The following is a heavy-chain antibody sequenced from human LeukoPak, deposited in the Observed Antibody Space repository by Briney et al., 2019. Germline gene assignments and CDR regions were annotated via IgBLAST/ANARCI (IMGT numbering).Heavy chain of an antibody. Sequence: GVSVKVSCKASGYTFTSNGLGWVRQAPGQGLEWMGWINTNTGNPTYAQGFTGRFVFSLDTFDNTPYLQISSLQAEDTAVYYCASFFCTSALCNYLDYWGQGTLVTVSS. CDR3: ASFFCTSALCNYLDY. CDR1: GYTFTSNG. D-gene: IGHD2-8*01. V-gene: IGHV7-4-1*02. J-gene: IGHJ4*02. CDR2: INTNTGNP.